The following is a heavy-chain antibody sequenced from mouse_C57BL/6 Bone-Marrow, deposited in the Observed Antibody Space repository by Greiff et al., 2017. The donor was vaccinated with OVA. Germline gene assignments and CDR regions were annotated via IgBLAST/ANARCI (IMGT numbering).Heavy chain of an antibody. Sequence: EVKLQESGGGLVQPGGSMKLSCVASGFTFSNYWMNWVRQSPEKGLEWVAQIRLKSDNYATHYAESVKGRFTISRDDSKSSVYLQMNNLSAEDTGIYYCTSTMVTTDSFFYYWGQGTTLTVSS. CDR3: TSTMVTTDSFFYY. J-gene: IGHJ2*01. D-gene: IGHD2-2*01. CDR2: IRLKSDNYAT. V-gene: IGHV6-3*01. CDR1: GFTFSNYW.